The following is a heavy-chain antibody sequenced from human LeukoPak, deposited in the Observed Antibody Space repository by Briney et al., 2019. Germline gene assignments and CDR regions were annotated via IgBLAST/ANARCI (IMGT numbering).Heavy chain of an antibody. CDR1: GGSINSTTYC. V-gene: IGHV4-39*07. Sequence: PSETLSLTCTVSGGSINSTTYCWGWIRQPPGKGLEWIGEINHSGSTNYNPSLKSRVTISVDTSKKQFSLKLSSVTAADTAVYYCARAHAGLYEGFDIWGQGTLVTVSS. CDR2: INHSGST. CDR3: ARAHAGLYEGFDI. J-gene: IGHJ3*02. D-gene: IGHD4/OR15-4a*01.